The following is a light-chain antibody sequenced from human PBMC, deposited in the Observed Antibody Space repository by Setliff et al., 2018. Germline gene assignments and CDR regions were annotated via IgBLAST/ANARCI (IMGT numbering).Light chain of an antibody. Sequence: QAVVTQEPSLTVSPGGTVTLTCASSTGAVTNGLYPYWFQQKPGQAPRTLIYDTNTRLSWTPARFLGSLLGGKAALTLSDAQPEDEADYFCSFAYSGVGLFGGGTKVTVL. CDR3: SFAYSGVGL. CDR1: TGAVTNGLY. V-gene: IGLV7-46*01. J-gene: IGLJ3*02. CDR2: DTN.